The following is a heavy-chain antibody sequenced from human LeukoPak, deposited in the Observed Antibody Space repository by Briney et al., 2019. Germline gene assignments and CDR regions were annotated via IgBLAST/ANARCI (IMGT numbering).Heavy chain of an antibody. V-gene: IGHV1-2*02. CDR3: ARGRLNYYGLGYYYYMDV. D-gene: IGHD3-10*01. J-gene: IGHJ6*03. CDR2: INPNSGGT. CDR1: GYTFTSYY. Sequence: GASVKVSCKASGYTFTSYYMHWVRQAPGQGLEWMGWINPNSGGTNYAQKFQGRVTMTRDTSISTAYMELSRLRSDDTAVYYCARGRLNYYGLGYYYYMDVWGKGTTVTISS.